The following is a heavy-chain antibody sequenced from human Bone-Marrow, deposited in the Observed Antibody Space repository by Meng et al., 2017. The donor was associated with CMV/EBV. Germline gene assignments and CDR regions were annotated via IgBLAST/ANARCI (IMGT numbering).Heavy chain of an antibody. J-gene: IGHJ4*02. CDR2: FDPEDGET. CDR3: ATVVVVVVPAAIGGYYFDY. D-gene: IGHD2-2*01. V-gene: IGHV1-24*01. Sequence: ASVKVSCKVSGYTLTELSMHWVRQAPGKGLEWMGGFDPEDGETIYAQKFQGRVTMTEDTSTDTAYMELSSLRSEDTAVYYCATVVVVVVPAAIGGYYFDYWGQGTLVTVSS. CDR1: GYTLTELS.